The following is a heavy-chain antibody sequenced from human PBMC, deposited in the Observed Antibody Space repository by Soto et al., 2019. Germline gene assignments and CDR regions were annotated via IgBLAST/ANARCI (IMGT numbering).Heavy chain of an antibody. D-gene: IGHD1-7*01. V-gene: IGHV3-74*01. J-gene: IGHJ4*02. Sequence: EVQLVESGGALVQPGGSLRLSCAASGFTFSNYWMHWVRQAPGKGLVWISRMNSDGSNTVYADAVKGRFTISRDNAKNTLYVKLNSLRAEDTAVYYCATSKAGVSNGATTCWGQGTRVTVSS. CDR2: MNSDGSNT. CDR1: GFTFSNYW. CDR3: ATSKAGVSNGATTC.